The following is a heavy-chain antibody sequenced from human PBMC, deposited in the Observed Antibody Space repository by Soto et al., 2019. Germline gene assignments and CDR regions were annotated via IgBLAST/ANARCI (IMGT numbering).Heavy chain of an antibody. CDR3: ASLQNNWFDP. Sequence: SETLSLTCTVSGGSISSYYWSWIRQPPGKGLEWIGYIYYSGSTYYNPSLKSRVTISVDTSKNQFSLKLRFVTAVDTAVYYCASLQNNWFDPWGQGTLVTVSS. CDR1: GGSISSYY. J-gene: IGHJ5*02. V-gene: IGHV4-59*12. CDR2: IYYSGST.